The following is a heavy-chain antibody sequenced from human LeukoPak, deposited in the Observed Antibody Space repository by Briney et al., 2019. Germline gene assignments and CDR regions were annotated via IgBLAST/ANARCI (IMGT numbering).Heavy chain of an antibody. Sequence: SETLSLTCTVSGGSISSSSYYWGWIRQPPGKGLEWIGSIYYSGSTYYNPSLKSRVTISVDTSKNQFSLKLSSVTAADTAVYYCARDQGATYSGFDYWGQGTLVTVSS. J-gene: IGHJ4*02. V-gene: IGHV4-39*07. D-gene: IGHD1-26*01. CDR2: IYYSGST. CDR1: GGSISSSSYY. CDR3: ARDQGATYSGFDY.